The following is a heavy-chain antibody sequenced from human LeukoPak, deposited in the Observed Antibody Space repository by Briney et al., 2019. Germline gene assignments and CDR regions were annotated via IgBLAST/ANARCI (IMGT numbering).Heavy chain of an antibody. Sequence: PGGSLRLSCEASGFTFSSYAMHWVRQAPGKGLEWVAFIRYDERNKYYSDSVKGRFTISRDNSKNTLYLQMNSLRAEDTAVYYCARAGNIRFDYWGQGTLVTVSS. J-gene: IGHJ4*02. D-gene: IGHD1/OR15-1a*01. V-gene: IGHV3-30*02. CDR1: GFTFSSYA. CDR3: ARAGNIRFDY. CDR2: IRYDERNK.